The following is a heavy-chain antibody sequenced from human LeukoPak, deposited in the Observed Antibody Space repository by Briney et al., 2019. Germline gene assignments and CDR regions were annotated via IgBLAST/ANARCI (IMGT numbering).Heavy chain of an antibody. D-gene: IGHD6-19*01. Sequence: PSETLSLTCTVSGGSISSGSYYWSWIRQPAGKGLEWIGRIYISGSTNYNPSLKSRVTISVDTSKNQFSLKLSSVTAADTAVYYCARESVGGGWSNYYYYYYMDVWGKGTTVTTSS. J-gene: IGHJ6*03. V-gene: IGHV4-61*02. CDR2: IYISGST. CDR3: ARESVGGGWSNYYYYYYMDV. CDR1: GGSISSGSYY.